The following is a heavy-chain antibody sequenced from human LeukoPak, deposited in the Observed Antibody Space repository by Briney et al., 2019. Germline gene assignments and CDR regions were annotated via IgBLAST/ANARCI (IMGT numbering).Heavy chain of an antibody. Sequence: GASVKVSCKASGYTITGYYMHWVRQAPGQGLEWMGWINPNSGGTNYAQKFQGRVTMTRDTSISTAYMELSRLRSDDTAVYYCARDDVTLYQDLFPGNYWGQGTLVTVSS. V-gene: IGHV1-2*02. J-gene: IGHJ4*02. CDR2: INPNSGGT. CDR1: GYTITGYY. CDR3: ARDDVTLYQDLFPGNY. D-gene: IGHD2-2*01.